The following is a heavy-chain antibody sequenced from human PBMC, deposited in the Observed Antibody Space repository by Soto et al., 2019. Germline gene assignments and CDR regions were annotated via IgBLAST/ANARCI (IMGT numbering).Heavy chain of an antibody. Sequence: QVQLVQSGGGVVQPGRSLRLSCAASGFTFSSYAMDWVRQPPGKGPEWVALIWYDGSTKYYADSVKGRFTISRDNSKNTLYLEMNSLRAEDTAVYYCARDPEADTAKSEVNKYFDPWGQGTLVTVSS. CDR2: IWYDGSTK. J-gene: IGHJ5*02. D-gene: IGHD5-18*01. CDR1: GFTFSSYA. V-gene: IGHV3-33*01. CDR3: ARDPEADTAKSEVNKYFDP.